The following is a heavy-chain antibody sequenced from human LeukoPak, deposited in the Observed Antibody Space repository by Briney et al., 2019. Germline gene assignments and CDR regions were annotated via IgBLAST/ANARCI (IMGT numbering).Heavy chain of an antibody. CDR1: GFTFSSYE. J-gene: IGHJ4*02. D-gene: IGHD1-26*01. CDR2: ISSSGSTI. CDR3: ARVGSYYAEFDY. Sequence: PGGSLRLSCAASGFTFSSYEMNWVRQAPGKGLEWVSYISSSGSTIYYADSVKGRFTISRDNAKNSLYLQMNSLRAEDTAVYYCARVGSYYAEFDYWGQGTLATVSS. V-gene: IGHV3-48*03.